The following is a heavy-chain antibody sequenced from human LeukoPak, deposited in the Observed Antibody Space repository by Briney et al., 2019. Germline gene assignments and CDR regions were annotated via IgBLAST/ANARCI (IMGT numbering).Heavy chain of an antibody. D-gene: IGHD3-22*01. CDR3: ARDYYDSSGSGAFDI. CDR2: INPNSGGT. J-gene: IGHJ3*02. V-gene: IGHV1-2*02. Sequence: ASVKVSCKASGYTFSGSCMHWVRQAPGQGLEWMGWINPNSGGTKYAQKFQGRVSMTRDTSISTAYMELSRLRSDDTAVYYCARDYYDSSGSGAFDIWGQGTMVTVSS. CDR1: GYTFSGSC.